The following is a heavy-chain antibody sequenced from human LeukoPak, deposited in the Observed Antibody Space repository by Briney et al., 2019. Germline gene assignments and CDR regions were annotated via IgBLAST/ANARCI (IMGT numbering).Heavy chain of an antibody. Sequence: GGSLRLSCAASGFTFSTYWMTWLRQTPGKVLEWVASIMYVGCQNYFVDSVKGRITVSRGHAKNSLYLQIKSLSAEDTAGYYCARYFNSNGYSSLRGDYWGQGTLVTVSS. V-gene: IGHV3-7*01. CDR3: ARYFNSNGYSSLRGDY. CDR1: GFTFSTYW. CDR2: IMYVGCQN. D-gene: IGHD3-22*01. J-gene: IGHJ4*02.